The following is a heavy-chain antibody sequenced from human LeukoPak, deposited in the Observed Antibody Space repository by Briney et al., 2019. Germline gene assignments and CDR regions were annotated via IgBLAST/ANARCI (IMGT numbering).Heavy chain of an antibody. D-gene: IGHD3-16*02. CDR1: GGSFSGYY. V-gene: IGHV4-34*01. J-gene: IGHJ5*02. Sequence: SETLSLTCAVYGGSFSGYYWSWIRQPPGKGLEWIGEINHSGSTNYNPSLKSRVTISVDTSKNQFSLKLRSVTAADTAVYYCARPAYDYVWGSYRRYNWFDPWGQGTLVTVSS. CDR3: ARPAYDYVWGSYRRYNWFDP. CDR2: INHSGST.